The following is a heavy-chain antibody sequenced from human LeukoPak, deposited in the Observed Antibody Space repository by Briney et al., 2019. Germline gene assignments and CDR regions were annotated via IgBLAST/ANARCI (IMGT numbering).Heavy chain of an antibody. CDR2: INHSGST. CDR3: ARGAPNRAMPCYYCYIDV. Sequence: PSETLSLTCAVYGGSFSGYYWSWIRQPPGKGLEWIGEINHSGSTNYNPSLKSRVTISLDTSKNQFSLKLSSVTAADTAVYYCARGAPNRAMPCYYCYIDVWGKGTTVTVSS. CDR1: GGSFSGYY. V-gene: IGHV4-34*01. D-gene: IGHD2-2*01. J-gene: IGHJ6*03.